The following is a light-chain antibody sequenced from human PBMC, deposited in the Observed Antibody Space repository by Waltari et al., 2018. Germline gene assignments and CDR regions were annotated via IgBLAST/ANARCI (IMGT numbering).Light chain of an antibody. CDR3: QQCYTFPYT. J-gene: IGKJ2*01. CDR2: WSS. CDR1: QSVLSSSNNKNY. V-gene: IGKV4-1*01. Sequence: DIVLTQSPDSLAVPLGERATINCKSRQSVLSSSNNKNYLGWYQQRPVQPPKLLITWSSTRESGVPYRFRGSGSGTDVTLTSSSLQAEDVAVYFCQQCYTFPYTFGQGTKLEIK.